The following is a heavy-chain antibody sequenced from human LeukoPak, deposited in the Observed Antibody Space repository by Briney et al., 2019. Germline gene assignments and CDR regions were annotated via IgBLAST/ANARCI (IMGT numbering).Heavy chain of an antibody. CDR1: GGSFSGYY. CDR3: ARSSIVGATDFDY. Sequence: SETLSLTCAVYGGSFSGYYWSWIRQPPGKGLEWIGEINHSGSTNYNPSLKSRVTISVDTSKNQFSLKLSSVTAADTAVYYCARSSIVGATDFDYWGQGTLVTVSS. V-gene: IGHV4-34*01. J-gene: IGHJ4*02. D-gene: IGHD1-26*01. CDR2: INHSGST.